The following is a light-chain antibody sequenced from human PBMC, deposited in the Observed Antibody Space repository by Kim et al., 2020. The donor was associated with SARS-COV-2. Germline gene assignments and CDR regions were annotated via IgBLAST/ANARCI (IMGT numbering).Light chain of an antibody. J-gene: IGKJ1*01. CDR2: GAS. CDR1: QSVSSN. V-gene: IGKV3-15*01. Sequence: EIVMTQSPATLSVSPGERATLSCRASQSVSSNLAWYQQKPGQAPRLLIFGASTRATGMPARFSGSGSGTEFTLTISSLQSEDFAVYYCKQYNGWTRTFGQGTKVDIK. CDR3: KQYNGWTRT.